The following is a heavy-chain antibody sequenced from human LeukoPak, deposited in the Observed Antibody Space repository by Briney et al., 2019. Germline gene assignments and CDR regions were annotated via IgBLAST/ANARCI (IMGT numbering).Heavy chain of an antibody. CDR2: INPSRGST. D-gene: IGHD3-9*01. Sequence: ASVKVSCKASGYTFTSYYMHWVRQAPGQGLEWMGIINPSRGSTSYAQKFQGRVTMTRDTSTSTVYMELSSLRSEDTAVYYCARVRRYFDWSSPFDYWGQGTLVTVSS. V-gene: IGHV1-46*01. J-gene: IGHJ4*02. CDR1: GYTFTSYY. CDR3: ARVRRYFDWSSPFDY.